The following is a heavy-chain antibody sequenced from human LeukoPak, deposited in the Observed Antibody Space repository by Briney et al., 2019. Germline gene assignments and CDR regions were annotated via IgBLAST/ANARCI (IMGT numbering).Heavy chain of an antibody. D-gene: IGHD3-22*01. CDR2: INPNSGGT. V-gene: IGHV1-2*02. CDR3: ASTGDYYYDSSGYYY. CDR1: GYTFTGYC. J-gene: IGHJ4*02. Sequence: ASVKVSCKASGYTFTGYCMHWVRQAPGQGLEWMGWINPNSGGTNYAQKFQGRVTMTRDTSISTAYMELSRLRSDDTAVYYCASTGDYYYDSSGYYYWGQGTLVTVSS.